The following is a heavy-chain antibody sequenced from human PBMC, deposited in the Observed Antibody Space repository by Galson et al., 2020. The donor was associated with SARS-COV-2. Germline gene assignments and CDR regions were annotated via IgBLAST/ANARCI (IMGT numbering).Heavy chain of an antibody. CDR1: GYTFTSYY. J-gene: IGHJ6*02. D-gene: IGHD4-4*01. Sequence: KASGYTFTSYYMHWVRQAPGQGLEWMGIINPSGGSTSYAQKFQGRVTMTRDTSTSTVYMELSSLRSEDTAVYYCARDPTVTTHLGDYLYYYYGMDVWGQGTTVTVSS. V-gene: IGHV1-46*01. CDR3: ARDPTVTTHLGDYLYYYYGMDV. CDR2: INPSGGST.